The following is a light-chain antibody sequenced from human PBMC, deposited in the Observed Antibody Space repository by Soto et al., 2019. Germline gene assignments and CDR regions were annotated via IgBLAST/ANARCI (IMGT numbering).Light chain of an antibody. CDR1: SSNIGSNS. Sequence: QSVLTQPPSASGTPGQRVTISCSGTSSNIGSNSVNWYQQLPGTAPKLLIYGDNQRPSGVPDRFSGSKSGTSASLAISGLQSGNEADYYCATWDDSLNGYVFGTGTKV. CDR3: ATWDDSLNGYV. J-gene: IGLJ1*01. CDR2: GDN. V-gene: IGLV1-44*01.